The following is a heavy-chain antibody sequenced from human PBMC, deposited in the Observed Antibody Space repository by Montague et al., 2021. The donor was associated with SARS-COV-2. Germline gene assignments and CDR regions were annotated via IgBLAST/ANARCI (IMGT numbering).Heavy chain of an antibody. CDR3: ARSHSGSYSGYFDY. D-gene: IGHD1-26*01. CDR1: GFTFSSYA. CDR2: ISYDGSNK. J-gene: IGHJ4*02. V-gene: IGHV3-30*04. Sequence: SLRLSCAASGFTFSSYAMHWVRQAPGKGLEWVAVISYDGSNKYYXDSVKGRFTISRDNSKNTLYLQMNSLRAEDTAVYYCARSHSGSYSGYFDYWGQGTLVTVSS.